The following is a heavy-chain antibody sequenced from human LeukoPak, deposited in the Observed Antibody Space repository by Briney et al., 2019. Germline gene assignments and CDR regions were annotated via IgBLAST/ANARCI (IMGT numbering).Heavy chain of an antibody. CDR2: IIPILGIA. CDR1: GGTFSSYA. V-gene: IGHV1-69*04. Sequence: SVKLSCNASGGTFSSYAISWVRQSPGQGLEWRGRIIPILGIANYAQKFQGRVTITADKSTSTAYMELSSLRSEDTAVYYCAREGVVVITSPRLWLDYWGQGTLVTVSS. D-gene: IGHD3-22*01. J-gene: IGHJ4*02. CDR3: AREGVVVITSPRLWLDY.